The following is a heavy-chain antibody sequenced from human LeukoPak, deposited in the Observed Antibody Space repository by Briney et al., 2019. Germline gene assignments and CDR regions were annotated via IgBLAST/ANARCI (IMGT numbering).Heavy chain of an antibody. CDR2: IYYSGST. D-gene: IGHD1-1*01. V-gene: IGHV4-39*02. CDR3: ARIRYNWILDY. CDR1: AGSVSSSSYY. J-gene: IGHJ4*02. Sequence: SETLSLTCTVSAGSVSSSSYYWGWIRQPPGKGLEWIGSIYYSGSTYYNPSLKSRVTISVDTSKNHFSLKLSSVTAADTAVYYCARIRYNWILDYWGQGTLVTVSS.